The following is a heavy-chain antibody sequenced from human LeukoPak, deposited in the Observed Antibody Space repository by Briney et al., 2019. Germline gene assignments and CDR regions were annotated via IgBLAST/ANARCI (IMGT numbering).Heavy chain of an antibody. J-gene: IGHJ3*02. D-gene: IGHD3-3*01. CDR2: ISGSGGST. V-gene: IGHV3-23*01. CDR3: AKDTPITIFGVVPPGAFDI. Sequence: GGSLRLSCAASGFTFSSYAMSWVRQAPGKGLEWVSAISGSGGSTYYADSVKGRFTISRKNSKNTLYLQMNSLRAEDTDVYYCAKDTPITIFGVVPPGAFDIWGQGTMVTVSS. CDR1: GFTFSSYA.